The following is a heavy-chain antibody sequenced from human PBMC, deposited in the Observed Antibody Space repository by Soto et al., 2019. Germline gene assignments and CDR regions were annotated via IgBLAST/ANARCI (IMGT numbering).Heavy chain of an antibody. V-gene: IGHV4-31*03. CDR2: IYYSGST. CDR3: ARGKGIAARPFDY. Sequence: TLSLTCTVSGGSISSGGYYWSWIRQHPGKGLEWIGYIYYSGSTYYNPSLKSRVTISVDTSKNQFSLKLSSVTAADTAVYYCARGKGIAARPFDYWGQGTLVTVSS. D-gene: IGHD6-6*01. J-gene: IGHJ4*02. CDR1: GGSISSGGYY.